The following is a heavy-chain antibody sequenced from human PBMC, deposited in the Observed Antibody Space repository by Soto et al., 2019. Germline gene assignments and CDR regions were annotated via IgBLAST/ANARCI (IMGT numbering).Heavy chain of an antibody. CDR3: ARVGGEDIVVGPAAIDYYYYCMGV. D-gene: IGHD2-2*02. CDR1: GYTSTSYG. Sequence: ASVKVSCKASGYTSTSYGISWERQTPGQGLQWMGWISAYNGNTNYAQKLQGRVTMTTDTSTRTAYVELRSLSCDGTAVYYCARVGGEDIVVGPAAIDYYYYCMGVWGQGTTVTVSS. CDR2: ISAYNGNT. J-gene: IGHJ6*02. V-gene: IGHV1-18*04.